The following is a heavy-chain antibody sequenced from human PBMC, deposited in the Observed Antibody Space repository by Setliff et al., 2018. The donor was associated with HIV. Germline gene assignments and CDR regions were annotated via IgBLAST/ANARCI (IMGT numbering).Heavy chain of an antibody. CDR2: ISGSGGTT. D-gene: IGHD1-1*01. CDR3: AKDGHDQDHYYHMDV. Sequence: GESLKISCVGSGFTFSSSAMNWVRQAPGKGLEWVSTISGSGGTTYYADSVRGRFTIPRDNFKNTIYLELNSLRVEDTAVYYRAKDGHDQDHYYHMDVWGKGTTVTVSS. J-gene: IGHJ6*03. CDR1: GFTFSSSA. V-gene: IGHV3-23*01.